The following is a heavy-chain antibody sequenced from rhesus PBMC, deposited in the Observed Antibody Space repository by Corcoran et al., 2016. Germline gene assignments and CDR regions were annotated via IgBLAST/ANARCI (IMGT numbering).Heavy chain of an antibody. V-gene: IGHV4-173*01. Sequence: QLQLQESGPGLVKPSETLSLTCAVSGGSISSNYWSWIRKPPGKGPEWIGRITGSGGVTDTHPSLNSRVTISTDPSTNQFSLKLSSVTAADTAVYYCSRGIAGTTSYYYGLDSWGQGVVVTVSS. J-gene: IGHJ6*01. D-gene: IGHD1-20*01. CDR1: GGSISSNY. CDR3: SRGIAGTTSYYYGLDS. CDR2: ITGSGGVT.